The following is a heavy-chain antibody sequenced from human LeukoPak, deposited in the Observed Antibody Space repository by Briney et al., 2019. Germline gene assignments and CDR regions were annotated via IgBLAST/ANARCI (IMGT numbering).Heavy chain of an antibody. Sequence: PGGSLRLSCAASGFTVSSNYMSWVRQAPGKGLEWVSVIYSGGSTYYADSVKGRFTISRDNSKNTLYLQMNSLRAEDTAVYYCARGPTYCGGDCNWFDPWGQGTLVSVSS. CDR3: ARGPTYCGGDCNWFDP. J-gene: IGHJ5*02. V-gene: IGHV3-66*01. CDR1: GFTVSSNY. D-gene: IGHD2-21*02. CDR2: IYSGGST.